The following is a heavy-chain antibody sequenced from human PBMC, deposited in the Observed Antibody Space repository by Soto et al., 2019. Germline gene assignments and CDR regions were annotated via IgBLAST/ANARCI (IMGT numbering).Heavy chain of an antibody. J-gene: IGHJ6*02. D-gene: IGHD3-22*01. CDR2: ISYDGSKK. CDR1: GFTFSSYA. CDR3: AREKGDSSGYYPTYGMDV. V-gene: IGHV3-30-3*01. Sequence: QVQLVESGGGVVQPGRSLRLSCAASGFTFSSYAMHWVRQAPGKGLEWVAVISYDGSKKYYADSVKGRFTISRDNSKNTLYLQMNSLRAEDTAVYYCAREKGDSSGYYPTYGMDVWGQGTTVTVSS.